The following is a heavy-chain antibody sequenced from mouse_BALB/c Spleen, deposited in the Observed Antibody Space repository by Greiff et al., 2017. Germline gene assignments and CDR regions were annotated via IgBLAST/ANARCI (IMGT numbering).Heavy chain of an antibody. Sequence: DVHLVESGGGLVQPGGSRKLSCAASGFTFSDYGMAWVRQAPGKGPEWVAFISNLAYSIYYADTVTGRFTISRENAKNTLYLEMSSLRSEDTAMYYCARAYGYDYAMDYWGQGTSVTVSS. CDR1: GFTFSDYG. CDR3: ARAYGYDYAMDY. J-gene: IGHJ4*01. D-gene: IGHD1-2*01. CDR2: ISNLAYSI. V-gene: IGHV5-15*02.